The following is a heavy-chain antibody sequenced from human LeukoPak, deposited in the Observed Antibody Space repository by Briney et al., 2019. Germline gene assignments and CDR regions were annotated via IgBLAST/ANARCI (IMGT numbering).Heavy chain of an antibody. CDR2: IYYSGST. CDR1: GFTFSSYA. J-gene: IGHJ4*02. V-gene: IGHV4-30-4*08. Sequence: LRLSCAASGFTFSSYAMNWVRQPPGKGLEWIGYIYYSGSTYYNPSLKSRVTISVDTSKNQFSLKLSSVTAADTAVYYCARYSNWGYSSWDYWGQGILVIVSS. D-gene: IGHD6-19*01. CDR3: ARYSNWGYSSWDY.